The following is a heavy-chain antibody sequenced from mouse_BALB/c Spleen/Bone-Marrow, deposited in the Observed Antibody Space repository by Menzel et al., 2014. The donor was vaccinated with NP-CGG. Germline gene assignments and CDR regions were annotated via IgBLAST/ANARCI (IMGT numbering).Heavy chain of an antibody. CDR2: INPFNDGT. CDR1: GYTFTSYV. Sequence: EVHLVESGPELVKPGTSVKMSCKASGYTFTSYVIHWVKQKPGQGLEWIGYINPFNDGTKYNEKFKDKASLTSDKSSNTDYMELSSLTSEDSAVYYCARTGNYYGSSFGYWGQGTTLTVSS. D-gene: IGHD1-1*01. J-gene: IGHJ2*01. V-gene: IGHV1-14*01. CDR3: ARTGNYYGSSFGY.